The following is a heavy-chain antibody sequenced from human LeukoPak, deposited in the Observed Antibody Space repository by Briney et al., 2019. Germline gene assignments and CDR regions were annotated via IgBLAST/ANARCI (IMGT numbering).Heavy chain of an antibody. CDR2: ISYDGSNK. J-gene: IGHJ5*02. CDR3: ATGPAVAYCSGGSCYGGWFDP. D-gene: IGHD2-15*01. CDR1: GFTFSSYA. Sequence: PGRSLRLSCAASGFTFSSYAMHWVRQAPGKGLEWVAVISYDGSNKYYADSVKGRFTISRDNSKNTLYLQMNSLRAEDTAVYYCATGPAVAYCSGGSCYGGWFDPWGQGTLVTVSS. V-gene: IGHV3-30*04.